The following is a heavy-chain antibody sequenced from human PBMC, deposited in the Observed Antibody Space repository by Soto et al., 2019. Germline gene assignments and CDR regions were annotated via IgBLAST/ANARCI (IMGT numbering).Heavy chain of an antibody. CDR2: IIPILDIA. V-gene: IGHV1-69*02. Sequence: QVQLVQSGAEVKKPGSSVKVSCKASGGTFSSYTISWVRQAPGQGLEWMGRIIPILDIANYAQKFQGRVTITADKSTSTAYMELSSLRSEDTAVYYCARFEYSSSSDAFDIWGQGTMVTVSS. J-gene: IGHJ3*02. D-gene: IGHD6-6*01. CDR3: ARFEYSSSSDAFDI. CDR1: GGTFSSYT.